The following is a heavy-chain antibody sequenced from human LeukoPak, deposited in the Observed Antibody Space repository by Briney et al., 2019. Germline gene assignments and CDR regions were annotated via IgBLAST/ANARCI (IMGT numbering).Heavy chain of an antibody. J-gene: IGHJ4*02. CDR2: IYYSGST. D-gene: IGHD5-18*01. Sequence: SETLSLTYTVSCGSVSRASYYCTWIRQPPGKGLEWIGDIYYSGSTNYNPSLKGRLTISLDTSKNQFSLKLTSVTAADTAVYYCATGGYNYGYYYFDYWGQGTLVTVSS. V-gene: IGHV4-61*01. CDR1: CGSVSRASYY. CDR3: ATGGYNYGYYYFDY.